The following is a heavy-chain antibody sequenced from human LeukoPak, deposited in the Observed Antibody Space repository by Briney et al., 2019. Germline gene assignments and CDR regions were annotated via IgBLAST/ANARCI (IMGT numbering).Heavy chain of an antibody. Sequence: GRSLRLSCTASGFTFGDYAMSWVRQAPGKGLEWVGFIRSKAYGGTTEYAASVKGRFIISRDDSKSIAYLQMNSLKTEDTAVYYCTRIMTTVTHSFDYWGQGTLVTVSS. V-gene: IGHV3-49*04. J-gene: IGHJ4*02. CDR1: GFTFGDYA. CDR3: TRIMTTVTHSFDY. CDR2: IRSKAYGGTT. D-gene: IGHD4-17*01.